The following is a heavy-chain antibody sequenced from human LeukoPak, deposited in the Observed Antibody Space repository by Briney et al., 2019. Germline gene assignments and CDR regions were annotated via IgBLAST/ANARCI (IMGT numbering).Heavy chain of an antibody. CDR2: ISYDGSNK. V-gene: IGHV3-30-3*01. D-gene: IGHD3-22*01. CDR1: GFTFSSYA. Sequence: GRSLRLSCAASGFTFSSYAMHWVRQAPGKGLEWVAVISYDGSNKYYADSVKGRFTISRDNSKNTLYLQMNSLRAEDTAVYYCARADYYDSSGYRFNYYYYYGMDVWGQGTTVTVSS. J-gene: IGHJ6*02. CDR3: ARADYYDSSGYRFNYYYYYGMDV.